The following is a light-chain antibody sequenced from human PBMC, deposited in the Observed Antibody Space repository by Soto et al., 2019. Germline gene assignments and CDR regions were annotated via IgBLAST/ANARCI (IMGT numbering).Light chain of an antibody. CDR3: QSYDNTLSGVV. Sequence: QSVLTQPPSVSGAPGQRVTISCTGSSSNIGAVYDVHWYLHLPGTAPKLLIFGNSHRPSGVPDRFSASKSGTSASLAITGLQAEDEADYYCQSYDNTLSGVVFGGGTKLTVL. J-gene: IGLJ2*01. CDR2: GNS. CDR1: SSNIGAVYD. V-gene: IGLV1-40*01.